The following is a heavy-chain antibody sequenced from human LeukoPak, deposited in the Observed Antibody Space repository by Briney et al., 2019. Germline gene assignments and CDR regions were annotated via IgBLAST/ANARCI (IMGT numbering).Heavy chain of an antibody. J-gene: IGHJ4*02. CDR1: GFRFGDYW. CDR2: IKQDGAEK. CDR3: ARVGAWDLQRVFDY. D-gene: IGHD1-26*01. V-gene: IGHV3-7*01. Sequence: PGGSLRLSRAASGFRFGDYWMTWARHVPGKGLESVANIKQDGAEKHYAESVEGRFIISRDNAKNSLYLEMDSLKVEDTAVYYCARVGAWDLQRVFDYWGQGTLVTVSS.